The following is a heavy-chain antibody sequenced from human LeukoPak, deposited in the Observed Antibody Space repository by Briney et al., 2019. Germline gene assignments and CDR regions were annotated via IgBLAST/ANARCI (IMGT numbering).Heavy chain of an antibody. D-gene: IGHD3-22*01. CDR1: GGSISSYY. J-gene: IGHJ3*02. V-gene: IGHV4-59*01. CDR3: ARGLAYYYDSSGYGAFDI. Sequence: VKPSETLSLICTVSGGSISSYYWSWIRQPPGKGLEWIGYIYYSGSTNYNPSLKSRVTISVDTSKNQFSLKLSSVTAANTAVYYCARGLAYYYDSSGYGAFDIWGQGTMVTVSS. CDR2: IYYSGST.